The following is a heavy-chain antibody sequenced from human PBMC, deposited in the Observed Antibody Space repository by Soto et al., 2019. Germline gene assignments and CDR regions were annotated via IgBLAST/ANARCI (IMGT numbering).Heavy chain of an antibody. CDR1: GGPITSSTW. D-gene: IGHD1-26*01. CDR3: ARGREIHLCDN. CDR2: IYHRKSP. V-gene: IGHV4-4*02. Sequence: VQLQESGPGLVTPSGTLSLTCAVSGGPITSSTWWTWVRHPPGKVPDWIGEIYHRKSPTYNPSLKSRVTISIDKSNNQSALKLTSVTAADTAVYYCARGREIHLCDNWGQGALVTVSS. J-gene: IGHJ4*02.